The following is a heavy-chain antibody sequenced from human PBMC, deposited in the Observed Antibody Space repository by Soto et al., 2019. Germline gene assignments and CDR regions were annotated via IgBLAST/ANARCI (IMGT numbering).Heavy chain of an antibody. Sequence: AGGSLRLSCAASGFTFSDYYKNWIRQAPGKGLEWVSYISSGAITIYYADSVKGRFTISRDNAKNSLYLQMNSLRAEDTAVYYCAGQYSSSSVEFWGQGTLVTVSS. CDR1: GFTFSDYY. J-gene: IGHJ4*02. CDR2: ISSGAITI. D-gene: IGHD6-6*01. V-gene: IGHV3-11*01. CDR3: AGQYSSSSVEF.